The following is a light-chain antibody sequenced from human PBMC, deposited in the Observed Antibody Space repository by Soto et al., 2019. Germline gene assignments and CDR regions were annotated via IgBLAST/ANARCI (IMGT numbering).Light chain of an antibody. CDR3: QSYDRSLTVV. CDR1: SSNIGAGYD. Sequence: QPVLTQPPSVSGAPGQRVTISCTGSSSNIGAGYDVHWYQQFPGTTPKFLIYGNTNRPSGVPDRFSASKSGTSASLDITGLQAEDEAESFCQSYDRSLTVVFGGGTKLT. V-gene: IGLV1-40*01. CDR2: GNT. J-gene: IGLJ2*01.